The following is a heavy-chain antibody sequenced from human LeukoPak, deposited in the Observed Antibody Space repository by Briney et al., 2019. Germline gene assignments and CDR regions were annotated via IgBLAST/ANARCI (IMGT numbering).Heavy chain of an antibody. CDR2: ISYDGSNK. CDR1: GFTFSSYA. Sequence: PGRSLRLSCAASGFTFSSYAMHWVRQAPGKGLEWVAVISYDGSNKYYADSVKGRFTISRDNSKNTLYLQMNSLRAEDTAVYYCAKDGDSNYYYFDYWGQGTLVTVSS. V-gene: IGHV3-30-3*01. CDR3: AKDGDSNYYYFDY. D-gene: IGHD4-11*01. J-gene: IGHJ4*02.